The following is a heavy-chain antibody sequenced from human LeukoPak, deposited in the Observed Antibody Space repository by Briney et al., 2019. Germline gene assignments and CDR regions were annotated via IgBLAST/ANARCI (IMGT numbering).Heavy chain of an antibody. J-gene: IGHJ5*02. V-gene: IGHV1-46*01. Sequence: ASVKVSCKASGYTFTSYYMHWVRQAPGQGLEWMGIINPSGGSTSYAQKFQGRVTMTRDTSTSTVYMELSSLRSEDTAVYYCARDSMVRGVVSHWFDPWGQGTLVTVSS. CDR3: ARDSMVRGVVSHWFDP. CDR1: GYTFTSYY. D-gene: IGHD3-10*01. CDR2: INPSGGST.